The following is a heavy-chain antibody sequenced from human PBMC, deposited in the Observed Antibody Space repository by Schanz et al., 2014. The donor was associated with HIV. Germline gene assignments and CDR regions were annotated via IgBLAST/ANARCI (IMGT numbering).Heavy chain of an antibody. CDR3: ARGYWKYVNY. D-gene: IGHD1-7*01. CDR1: GFFLDDYA. Sequence: QVQLVESGGGLVQPGRSLRLSCATSGFFLDDYAMHWVRQSPGTGLEWVAVISYDGINKNYADSVRGRFTISRDNSKNTLYLQMDRLSDDDTSVYYCARGYWKYVNYWGQGTRVTVS. J-gene: IGHJ4*02. V-gene: IGHV3-30-3*01. CDR2: ISYDGINK.